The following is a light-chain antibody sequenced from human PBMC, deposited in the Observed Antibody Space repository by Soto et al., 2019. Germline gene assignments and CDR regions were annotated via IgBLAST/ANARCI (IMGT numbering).Light chain of an antibody. Sequence: DIVMTQSPLSLPVTPGEPASISCRSSQSLLHSNGHNYLDWYVQKPGQSPQLLIYLSSKRASEVPDRFSGIGSGTDFTLKISRVEAEDVGVYYCMQAVQTPRTFGQGTKVEIK. J-gene: IGKJ1*01. V-gene: IGKV2-28*01. CDR2: LSS. CDR3: MQAVQTPRT. CDR1: QSLLHSNGHNY.